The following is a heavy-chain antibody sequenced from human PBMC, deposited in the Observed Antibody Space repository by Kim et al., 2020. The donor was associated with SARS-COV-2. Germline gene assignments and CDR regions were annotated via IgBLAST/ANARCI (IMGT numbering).Heavy chain of an antibody. D-gene: IGHD3-16*02. CDR1: GFTFSSYD. J-gene: IGHJ4*02. Sequence: GGSLRLSCAASGFTFSSYDMHWVRQGIGKGLEWASAIGTAGDTYYPGSVKGRFTISRENAKNSLYLQMNSLRAGDTAVYYCARVRLGEISLFDYWGQGTLVTVSS. CDR2: IGTAGDT. V-gene: IGHV3-13*04. CDR3: ARVRLGEISLFDY.